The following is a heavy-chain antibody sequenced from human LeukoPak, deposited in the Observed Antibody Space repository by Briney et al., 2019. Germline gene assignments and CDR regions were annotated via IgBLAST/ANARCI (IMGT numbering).Heavy chain of an antibody. CDR2: ISYDGSNK. Sequence: PGRSLRLSCAAPGFTFSSYGMHWVRQAPGKGLEWVAVISYDGSNKYYADSVKGRFTISRDNSKNTLYLQMNSLRAEDTAVYYCAKDLRVGANDYYGMDVWGQGTTVTVSS. CDR1: GFTFSSYG. J-gene: IGHJ6*02. CDR3: AKDLRVGANDYYGMDV. D-gene: IGHD1-26*01. V-gene: IGHV3-30*18.